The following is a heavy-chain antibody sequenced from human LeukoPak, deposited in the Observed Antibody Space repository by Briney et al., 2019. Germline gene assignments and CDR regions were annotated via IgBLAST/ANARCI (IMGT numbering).Heavy chain of an antibody. J-gene: IGHJ4*02. D-gene: IGHD2-2*01. CDR3: ARGDIVVVLGY. CDR2: IYYSGPT. CDR1: GGSISSYY. V-gene: IGHV4-59*08. Sequence: SETLSLTCTVSGGSISSYYWSWIRQPPGKGLEWIGYIYYSGPTNYNPSLKSRVTISVDTSKNQFSLKLSSVTAADTAVYYCARGDIVVVLGYWGQGTLVTVSS.